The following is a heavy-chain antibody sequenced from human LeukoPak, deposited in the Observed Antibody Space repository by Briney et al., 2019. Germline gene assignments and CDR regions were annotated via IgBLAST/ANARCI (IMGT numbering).Heavy chain of an antibody. CDR1: EFTFSSYS. Sequence: GGSLRLSCAASEFTFSSYSMNWVRQAPGKGLEWVSSISSSSSYIYYADSVKGRFTISRDNAKNSLYLQMNSLRAEDTAVYYCARRNTGGVYPYYYYYMDVWGKGTTVTVSS. V-gene: IGHV3-21*01. D-gene: IGHD2-8*02. CDR2: ISSSSSYI. J-gene: IGHJ6*03. CDR3: ARRNTGGVYPYYYYYMDV.